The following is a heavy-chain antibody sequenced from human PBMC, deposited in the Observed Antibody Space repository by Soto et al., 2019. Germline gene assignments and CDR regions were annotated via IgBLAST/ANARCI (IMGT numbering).Heavy chain of an antibody. V-gene: IGHV4-31*03. CDR3: ARSVFP. Sequence: QVQLQESGTGLVKPSQTLSLTCTVSGGSITSGGYSWRWIRQHPGTGLEWIGYIYYSGFTYYNPYLKRRVTISVDTSKNQFSLKLSSVTAADTAVYYCARSVFPWGQGTLVTVSS. CDR2: IYYSGFT. J-gene: IGHJ5*02. CDR1: GGSITSGGYS.